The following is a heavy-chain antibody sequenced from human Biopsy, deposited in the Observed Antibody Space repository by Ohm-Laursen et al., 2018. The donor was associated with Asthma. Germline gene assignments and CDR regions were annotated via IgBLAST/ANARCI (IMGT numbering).Heavy chain of an antibody. V-gene: IGHV3-30*18. CDR3: AKDVFPGWELRRGPDY. CDR1: GFTFSNYG. Sequence: SLRLSCAASGFTFSNYGMHWVRQAPGKGLDWVAVISFDGSNKNYADSVKGRFTISRDNSRNTLHLQMNSLRAEDTAVYYCAKDVFPGWELRRGPDYWGQGTLGTVSS. D-gene: IGHD1-26*01. CDR2: ISFDGSNK. J-gene: IGHJ4*02.